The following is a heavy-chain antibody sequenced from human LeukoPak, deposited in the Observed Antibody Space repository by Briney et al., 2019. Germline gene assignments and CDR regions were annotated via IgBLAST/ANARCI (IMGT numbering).Heavy chain of an antibody. V-gene: IGHV3-64*01. CDR3: ARGDEWAGEFDY. Sequence: GGSLRLSCAAFGFTFSSYAMHWVRQAPGKGLEYVSAISSNGGSTYYANSVKGRFTISRDNSKNTLYLQMGSLRAEDMAVYYCARGDEWAGEFDYWGQGTLVTVSA. CDR1: GFTFSSYA. CDR2: ISSNGGST. J-gene: IGHJ4*02. D-gene: IGHD1-26*01.